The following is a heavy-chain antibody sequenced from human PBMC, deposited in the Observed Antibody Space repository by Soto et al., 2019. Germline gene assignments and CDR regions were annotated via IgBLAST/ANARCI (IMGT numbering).Heavy chain of an antibody. J-gene: IGHJ6*03. D-gene: IGHD4-17*01. Sequence: GGSLRLSCAASGFTFSSYAMSWVRQAPGKGLEWVSAISGSGGSTYYADSVKGRFTISRDNSKNTLYLQMNSLRAEDTAVYYCAKEYGDYSDYYYYMDVWGKGTTVTVSS. CDR1: GFTFSSYA. CDR2: ISGSGGST. V-gene: IGHV3-23*01. CDR3: AKEYGDYSDYYYYMDV.